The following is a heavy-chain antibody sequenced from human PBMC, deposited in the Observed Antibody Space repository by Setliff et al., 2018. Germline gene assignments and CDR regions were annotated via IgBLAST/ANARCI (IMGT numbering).Heavy chain of an antibody. V-gene: IGHV1-18*01. Sequence: GASVKVSCKASGHTFSNYGITWVRQAPGQGLEWMGWISAYSGNTKYAQKLQGRVTMTPDTSTSTAYLELRSLTSDDTAVYYCSRLVRYCTTTSCQGASGAEFWGQGTLVTVSS. CDR3: SRLVRYCTTTSCQGASGAEF. D-gene: IGHD2-2*01. CDR2: ISAYSGNT. CDR1: GHTFSNYG. J-gene: IGHJ4*02.